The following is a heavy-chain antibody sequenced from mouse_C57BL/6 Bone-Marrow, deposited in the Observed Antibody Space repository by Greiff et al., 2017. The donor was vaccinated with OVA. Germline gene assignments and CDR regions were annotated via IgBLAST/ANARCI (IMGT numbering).Heavy chain of an antibody. CDR2: IYPGGGYT. CDR1: GYTFTNYW. CDR3: ARGYYDYDGAYAMDY. D-gene: IGHD2-4*01. V-gene: IGHV1-63*01. Sequence: QVQLKQSGAELVRPGTSVKMSCKASGYTFTNYWIGWAKQRPGHGLEWIGDIYPGGGYTNYNEKFKGKATLTADKSSSTAYMQFSSLTSEDSAIYYCARGYYDYDGAYAMDYWGQGTSVTVSS. J-gene: IGHJ4*01.